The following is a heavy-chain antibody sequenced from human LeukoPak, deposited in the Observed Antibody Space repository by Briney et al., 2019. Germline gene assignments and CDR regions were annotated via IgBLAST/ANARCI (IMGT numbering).Heavy chain of an antibody. V-gene: IGHV4-59*08. Sequence: SETLSLTCTVSGGSISSYYWSWIRQPPGKGPEWIGYIYYSGSTNYNPSLKSRVTISVDTSKNQFSLKLSSVTAADTAVYYCARQASTYSSGWFYYFDYWGQGTLVTVSS. J-gene: IGHJ4*02. CDR2: IYYSGST. CDR3: ARQASTYSSGWFYYFDY. D-gene: IGHD6-19*01. CDR1: GGSISSYY.